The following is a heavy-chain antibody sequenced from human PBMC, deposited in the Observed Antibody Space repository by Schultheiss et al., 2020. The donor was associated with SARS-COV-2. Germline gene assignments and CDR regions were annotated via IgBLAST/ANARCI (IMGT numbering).Heavy chain of an antibody. CDR1: GGSISSYY. CDR2: IYYSGST. D-gene: IGHD3-22*01. CDR3: ARADYYDSSGYYQLPYYYGMDV. Sequence: SETLSLTCTVSGGSISSYYWSWIRQPAGKGLEWIGSIYYSGSTYYNPSLKSRVTISVDTSKNQFSLKLSSVTAADTAVYYCARADYYDSSGYYQLPYYYGMDVWGQGTTVTVSS. V-gene: IGHV4-59*05. J-gene: IGHJ6*02.